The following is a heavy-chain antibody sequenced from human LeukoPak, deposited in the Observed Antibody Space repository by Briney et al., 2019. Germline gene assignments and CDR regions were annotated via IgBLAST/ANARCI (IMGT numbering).Heavy chain of an antibody. CDR3: AKDSGRIAARGGYYYYYYMDV. J-gene: IGHJ6*03. CDR1: GFSVSDYY. V-gene: IGHV3-23*01. D-gene: IGHD6-6*01. CDR2: ISGSGGST. Sequence: PGGSLRLSCAVSGFSVSDYYMSWVRQAPGKGLEWVSAISGSGGSTYYADSVEGRFTISRDNSKNTLYLQMNSLRAEDTAVYYCAKDSGRIAARGGYYYYYYMDVWGKGTTVTVSS.